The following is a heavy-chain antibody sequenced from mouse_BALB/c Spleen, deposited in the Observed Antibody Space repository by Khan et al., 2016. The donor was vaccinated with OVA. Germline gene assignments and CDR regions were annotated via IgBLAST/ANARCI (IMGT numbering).Heavy chain of an antibody. CDR2: IRYDGNS. Sequence: EVQLQESGPGLVKPSQSLSLTCSVTGYSITSGYFWNWIRQFPGNNLEWMGYIRYDGNSNYNPSLKNRISITRDTSKNQFFLTLNSVTPEDTATYYCARGGSSGPAWFTYWGQGTLVTVSA. J-gene: IGHJ3*01. CDR3: ARGGSSGPAWFTY. D-gene: IGHD3-1*01. V-gene: IGHV3-6*02. CDR1: GYSITSGYF.